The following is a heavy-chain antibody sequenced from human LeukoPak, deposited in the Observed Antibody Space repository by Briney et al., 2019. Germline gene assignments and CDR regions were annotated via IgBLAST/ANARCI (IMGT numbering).Heavy chain of an antibody. Sequence: GASVKVSCKASGYTFTSYDINWLRRATGQGLEWMGWMNPNSGNTGYAQKFQGRVTMTRNTSISTAYMELSSLRSEDTAVYYCARGPHRYCSGGSCVIDYWGQGTLVTVSS. CDR3: ARGPHRYCSGGSCVIDY. J-gene: IGHJ4*02. CDR2: MNPNSGNT. CDR1: GYTFTSYD. D-gene: IGHD2-15*01. V-gene: IGHV1-8*01.